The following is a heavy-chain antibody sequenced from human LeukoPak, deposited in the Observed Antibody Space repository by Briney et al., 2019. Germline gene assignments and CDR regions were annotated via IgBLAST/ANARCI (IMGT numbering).Heavy chain of an antibody. V-gene: IGHV1-46*01. CDR3: ARGGVVPAASFDY. CDR2: INPSGGST. CDR1: GYTFTSYY. J-gene: IGHJ4*02. Sequence: ASVKVSCKASGYTFTSYYMHWVRQAPGQGLEWMGIINPSGGSTSYAQKFQGRVTMTRDMSTSTVYMELSGLSSEDTAVYYCARGGVVPAASFDYWGQGTLVTVSS. D-gene: IGHD2-2*01.